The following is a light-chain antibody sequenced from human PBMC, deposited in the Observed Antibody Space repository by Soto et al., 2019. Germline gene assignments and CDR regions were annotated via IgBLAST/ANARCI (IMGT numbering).Light chain of an antibody. CDR3: QQYDSYSFS. Sequence: DIQMTQSPSTLSASVGDRVTITCRASQSISSWLAWYQQKPGKAPKLLISGASSLESGVPSRFSGSGSGTEFTLTISSLQPDDLATYYCQQYDSYSFSFGQGTKLEIK. V-gene: IGKV1-5*01. CDR2: GAS. J-gene: IGKJ2*03. CDR1: QSISSW.